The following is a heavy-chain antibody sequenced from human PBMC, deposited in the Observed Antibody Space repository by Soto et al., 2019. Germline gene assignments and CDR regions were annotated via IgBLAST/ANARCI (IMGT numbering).Heavy chain of an antibody. Sequence: GGSLRLSCAASGFIFSPYGIHWVRQAPGKGLEWVALIRNDGSGKYYAESATGRFTISRDNSKNTVYLQMNSLRAEDTALYFCARAPRMAPFDIWGQGTMVTVSS. CDR3: ARAPRMAPFDI. CDR2: IRNDGSGK. J-gene: IGHJ3*02. CDR1: GFIFSPYG. V-gene: IGHV3-33*01.